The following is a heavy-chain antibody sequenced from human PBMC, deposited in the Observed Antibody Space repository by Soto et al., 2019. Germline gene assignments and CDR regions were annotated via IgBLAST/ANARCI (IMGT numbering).Heavy chain of an antibody. J-gene: IGHJ3*02. CDR3: AKDFIGTLADAFDI. CDR1: GFTLSNYA. V-gene: IGHV3-23*01. D-gene: IGHD3-10*01. Sequence: GGSLRLSCAGSGFTLSNYAMSWVRQAPGKGLEWVSSVSGRGGDTYYADSVQGRFTISRDNSKNTLYLQMNSLRAEDTAVYYSAKDFIGTLADAFDIWGLGTMVTVSS. CDR2: VSGRGGDT.